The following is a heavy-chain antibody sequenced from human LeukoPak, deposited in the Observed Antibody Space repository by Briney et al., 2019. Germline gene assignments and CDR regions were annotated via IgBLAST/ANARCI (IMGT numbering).Heavy chain of an antibody. CDR2: IIPIFGTA. V-gene: IGHV1-69*06. CDR3: ASRLYGSGSYSIDY. D-gene: IGHD3-10*01. Sequence: ASVKVSCKASGGTFSSYAISWVRQAPGQGLEWMGGIIPIFGTANYAQKFQGRVTITADKSTSTAYMELSSLRSEDTAVYYCASRLYGSGSYSIDYWGQGTLVTVSS. J-gene: IGHJ4*02. CDR1: GGTFSSYA.